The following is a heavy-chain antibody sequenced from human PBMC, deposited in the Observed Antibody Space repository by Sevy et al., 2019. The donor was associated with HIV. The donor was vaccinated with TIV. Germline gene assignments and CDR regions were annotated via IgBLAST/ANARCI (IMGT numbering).Heavy chain of an antibody. D-gene: IGHD4-4*01. CDR1: GHTFRDYY. Sequence: GSVKVSCKASGHTFRDYYIQWVRQAPGQGLEWIGWINSNSGAISYAQKFQGRVTMTSDTSISTVYMELSRLGSDDTAVYYCATEYSYDYWGQGTLVTVSS. J-gene: IGHJ4*02. CDR3: ATEYSYDY. V-gene: IGHV1-2*02. CDR2: INSNSGAI.